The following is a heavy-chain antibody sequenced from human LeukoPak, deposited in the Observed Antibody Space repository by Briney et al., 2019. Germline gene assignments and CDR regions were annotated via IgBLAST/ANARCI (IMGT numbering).Heavy chain of an antibody. D-gene: IGHD5-18*01. CDR1: GFTFDDYA. Sequence: GGSLRLSCAASGFTFDDYAMHWVRQAPGKGLEWVSDIRWNSGNIVYADSVKGRFTISRDNAKNSLYLQMNSLRAEDTALYYCAKDLAGGLSHYVDTAMVTGGFDYWGQGTLVTVSS. CDR3: AKDLAGGLSHYVDTAMVTGGFDY. V-gene: IGHV3-9*01. J-gene: IGHJ4*02. CDR2: IRWNSGNI.